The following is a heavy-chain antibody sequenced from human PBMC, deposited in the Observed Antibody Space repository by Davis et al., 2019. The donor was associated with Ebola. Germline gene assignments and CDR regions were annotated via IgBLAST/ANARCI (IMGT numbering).Heavy chain of an antibody. D-gene: IGHD2-15*01. Sequence: GESLKISCTASGFTSGAYAMSWVRQAPGKGLEWVGFIRSIAYGGTTEYAAYVKGRFTISRDDSKSIAYLQMNSLKTEDTAVYYCTRGADGYCSGGSCYSGFGYYYYGMDVWGQGTTVTVSS. CDR2: IRSIAYGGTT. J-gene: IGHJ6*02. CDR1: GFTSGAYA. V-gene: IGHV3-49*04. CDR3: TRGADGYCSGGSCYSGFGYYYYGMDV.